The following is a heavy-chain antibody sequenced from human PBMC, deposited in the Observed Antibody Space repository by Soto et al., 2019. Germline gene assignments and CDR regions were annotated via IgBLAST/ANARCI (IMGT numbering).Heavy chain of an antibody. V-gene: IGHV4-34*01. Sequence: SQTLSLTCAVYGGSFSGYYWSWIRQPPGKGVEWIGEINHSGSTNYNPSLKSRVTISVDTSKNQFSLKLSSVTAADTAVYYCARGKSPGTRRYVYWRITTSFDYWGQGTLVTVSS. CDR2: INHSGST. D-gene: IGHD3-9*01. CDR3: ARGKSPGTRRYVYWRITTSFDY. CDR1: GGSFSGYY. J-gene: IGHJ4*02.